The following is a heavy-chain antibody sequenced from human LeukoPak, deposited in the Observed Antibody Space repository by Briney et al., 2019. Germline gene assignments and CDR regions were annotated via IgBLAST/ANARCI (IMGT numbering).Heavy chain of an antibody. CDR2: ISYDGSNK. J-gene: IGHJ6*03. CDR3: TKGGCMSTTCYRRYMDV. CDR1: GFTFSSYG. Sequence: PGRSLGLSCAASGFTFSSYGMHWVRQAPGKGLEWVAVISYDGSNKYYADSVKGRFTISRDNSKNTLYLQMNSLRAEDTAIYYCTKGGCMSTTCYRRYMDVWGKGTTVTVSS. V-gene: IGHV3-30*18. D-gene: IGHD2-2*02.